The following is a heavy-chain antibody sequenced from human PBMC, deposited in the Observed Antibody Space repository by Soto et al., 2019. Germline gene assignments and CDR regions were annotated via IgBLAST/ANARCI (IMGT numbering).Heavy chain of an antibody. J-gene: IGHJ6*03. CDR1: EGSISSFD. D-gene: IGHD2-2*01. Sequence: EPMSLTSSVAEGSISSFDGRWIRQPPGKGLEWIGYIYYSGSTNYNPSLKSRVTISVDTSKNQFSLKLSSVTAADTAVYYCARTDIVVVPAPHYYYMDVWGKGTTVTVSS. V-gene: IGHV4-59*01. CDR3: ARTDIVVVPAPHYYYMDV. CDR2: IYYSGST.